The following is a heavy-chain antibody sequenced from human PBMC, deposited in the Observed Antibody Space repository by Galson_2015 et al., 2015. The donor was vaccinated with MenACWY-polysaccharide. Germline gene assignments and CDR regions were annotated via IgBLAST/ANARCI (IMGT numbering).Heavy chain of an antibody. CDR1: GFTFSNYW. J-gene: IGHJ6*02. Sequence: LSLSCAASGFTFSNYWMTWVRQAPGKGLEWVANIKKDGSEKYYVESVKGRFTISRDNAKNSLYLQMHSLRSEDTAVYSCARGHYGMDVWGQGTTVTVSS. V-gene: IGHV3-7*01. CDR2: IKKDGSEK. CDR3: ARGHYGMDV.